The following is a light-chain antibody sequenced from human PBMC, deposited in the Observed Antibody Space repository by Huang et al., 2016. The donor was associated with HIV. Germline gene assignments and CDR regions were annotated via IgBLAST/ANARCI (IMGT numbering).Light chain of an antibody. J-gene: IGKJ1*01. Sequence: DIQMTQSPSSLSASVGDRVTITCRASQSISTYLNWYQQRPGKAPKLLIYATSSLPNGVPSRFSGSGSGTDFTLIISGLQPEDFATYYCLQTYSTFSFGQGTKVEVK. CDR1: QSISTY. CDR2: ATS. V-gene: IGKV1-39*01. CDR3: LQTYSTFS.